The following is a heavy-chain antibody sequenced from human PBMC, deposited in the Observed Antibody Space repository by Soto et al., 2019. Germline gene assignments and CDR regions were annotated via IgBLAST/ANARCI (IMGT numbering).Heavy chain of an antibody. J-gene: IGHJ4*02. CDR2: SKSKTDGGIT. D-gene: IGHD3-16*01. CDR3: TTGGGGYVVDY. Sequence: GGSLRLSCAASGFTFSNAWMSWVRQAPGKGLEWVGRSKSKTDGGITDYAAPVKGRFTISRDDSKNTLYLQMNSLKTEDTAVYYCTTGGGGYVVDYWGQGTLVTVSS. CDR1: GFTFSNAW. V-gene: IGHV3-15*01.